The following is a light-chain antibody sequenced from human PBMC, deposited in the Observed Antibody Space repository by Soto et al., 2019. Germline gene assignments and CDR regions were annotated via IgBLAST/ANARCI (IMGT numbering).Light chain of an antibody. V-gene: IGKV3-11*01. CDR1: QSIGIY. Sequence: EIVLTQSPATLSLSPGERATLFCRASQSIGIYLAWYQQKSGQAPRLLIYDASNRATGIPARFSGGGSGTDFILTVSSLEPEDFAVYYCQQRSNWPPTFGQGTTLEI. CDR2: DAS. CDR3: QQRSNWPPT. J-gene: IGKJ2*01.